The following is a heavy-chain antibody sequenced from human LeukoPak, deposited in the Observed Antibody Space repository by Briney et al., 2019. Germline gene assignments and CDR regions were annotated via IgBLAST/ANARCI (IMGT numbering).Heavy chain of an antibody. CDR1: GFTFSDYY. CDR3: ARASLGELSSYYFDY. CDR2: ISSSGSTI. V-gene: IGHV3-11*01. J-gene: IGHJ4*02. Sequence: GGSLRLSCAASGFTFSDYYMSWIRQAPGKGLEWVSYISSSGSTIYYADSVKGRFTISRDNAKNSLYLQMSSLRAEDTAVYYCARASLGELSSYYFDYWGQETLVTVSS. D-gene: IGHD3-16*02.